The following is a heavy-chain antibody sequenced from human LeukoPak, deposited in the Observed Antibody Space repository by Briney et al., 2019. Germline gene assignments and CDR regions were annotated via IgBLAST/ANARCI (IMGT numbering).Heavy chain of an antibody. CDR2: INPNSGGT. J-gene: IGHJ6*03. V-gene: IGHV1-2*02. CDR3: AREVGAAAGSLTNYYYYYMDV. Sequence: GASVKVSCKASGYTFTGYYMHWVRQAPGQGLEWMGWINPNSGGTNHAQKFQGRVTMTRDTSISTACMELSRLRSDDTAVYYCAREVGAAAGSLTNYYYYYMDVWGKGTTVTISS. CDR1: GYTFTGYY. D-gene: IGHD6-13*01.